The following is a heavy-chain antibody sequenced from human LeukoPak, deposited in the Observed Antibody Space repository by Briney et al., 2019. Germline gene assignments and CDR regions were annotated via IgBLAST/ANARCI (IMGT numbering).Heavy chain of an antibody. V-gene: IGHV4-39*07. CDR3: ARDKYYYDSSGYYPPVNGMDV. CDR1: SGSISRGDYY. J-gene: IGHJ6*02. Sequence: SETLSLTCTVSSGSISRGDYYWSWIRQPPGKGLEWIGEINHSGSTNYNPSLKSRVTISVDTSKNQFSLKLSSVTAADTAVYYCARDKYYYDSSGYYPPVNGMDVWGQGTTVTVSS. CDR2: INHSGST. D-gene: IGHD3-22*01.